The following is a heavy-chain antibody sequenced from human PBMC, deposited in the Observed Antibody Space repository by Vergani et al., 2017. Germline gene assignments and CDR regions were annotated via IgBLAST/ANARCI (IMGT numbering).Heavy chain of an antibody. Sequence: QVQLVQSGAEVKKPGASVRVSCKASGYTFTSYYMHWVRQAPGQGLEWMGRIIPIFGTANYAQKFQGRVTITADESTSTAYMELSSLRSEDTAVYYCAREDKLGYSSGWYGAFDIWGQGTMVTVSS. CDR1: GYTFTSYY. D-gene: IGHD6-19*01. J-gene: IGHJ3*02. CDR2: IIPIFGTA. V-gene: IGHV1-69*18. CDR3: AREDKLGYSSGWYGAFDI.